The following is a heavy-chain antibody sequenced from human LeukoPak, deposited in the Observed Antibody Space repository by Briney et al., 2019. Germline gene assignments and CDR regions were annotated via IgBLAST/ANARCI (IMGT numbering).Heavy chain of an antibody. CDR3: ARGRRIRVRGVIPYFDY. Sequence: SETLSLTCAVYGGSFSGYYWSWIRQPPGKGLEWIGEINHSGSTNYNPSLKSRVTISVDTSKNQFSLKLSSVTAADTAVYYCARGRRIRVRGVIPYFDYWGQGTLVTVSS. CDR1: GGSFSGYY. D-gene: IGHD3-10*01. J-gene: IGHJ4*02. CDR2: INHSGST. V-gene: IGHV4-34*01.